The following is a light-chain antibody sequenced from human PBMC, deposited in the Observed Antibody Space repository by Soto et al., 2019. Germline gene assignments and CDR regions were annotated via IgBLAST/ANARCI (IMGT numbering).Light chain of an antibody. Sequence: QSVLTQPPSVSGAPGQRVTISCAGSGSNIGASYDVHWYQQLPGTAPKLLIYGVSNRPSGVSNRFSGSKSGNAASLTISGLQAEDEADYYCYSYSAYTTLWVFGGGTKVTVL. J-gene: IGLJ3*02. CDR1: GSNIGASYD. CDR2: GVS. V-gene: IGLV1-40*01. CDR3: YSYSAYTTLWV.